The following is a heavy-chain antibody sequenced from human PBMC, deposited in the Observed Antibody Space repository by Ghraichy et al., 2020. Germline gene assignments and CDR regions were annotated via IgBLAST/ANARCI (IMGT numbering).Heavy chain of an antibody. Sequence: DSVKVSCKASGYPFMSSGISWVRQAPGQGLEWMGWIRAHSEDANFAQKFQGRVAMTTDTSTSTAYMELRSLRLDDTAVYFCARVSGLTSSGYYVKYYFEDWGQGTPVTVSS. CDR2: IRAHSEDA. V-gene: IGHV1-18*01. CDR3: ARVSGLTSSGYYVKYYFED. CDR1: GYPFMSSG. D-gene: IGHD3-22*01. J-gene: IGHJ4*02.